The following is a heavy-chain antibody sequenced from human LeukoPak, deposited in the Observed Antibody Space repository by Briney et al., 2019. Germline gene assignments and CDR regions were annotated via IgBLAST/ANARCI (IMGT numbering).Heavy chain of an antibody. CDR2: ISWNSGYI. D-gene: IGHD3-22*01. CDR1: GFIIDDYA. Sequence: GGSLRLSCAASGFIIDDYAMHWVRQAPGKGLEWVSGISWNSGYIDYADSVKGRFTISRDNARNSLYLQMNSLRPEDSALYYCGREREYYERAGIGFMDVWGTASTVTVSS. V-gene: IGHV3-9*01. CDR3: GREREYYERAGIGFMDV. J-gene: IGHJ6*03.